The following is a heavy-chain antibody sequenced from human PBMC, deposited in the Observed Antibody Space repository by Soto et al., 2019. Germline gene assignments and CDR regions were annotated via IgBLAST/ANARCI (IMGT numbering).Heavy chain of an antibody. CDR1: GGTFSSYA. D-gene: IGHD2-2*01. Sequence: SVKVSCKASGGTFSSYAISWGRQAPGQGLEWMGGIIPIFGTADYAQKFQGRVTITADESTSTAYMELSSLRSEDTAVYYCASHSSLRGYCISTSCYGYYYGMDVWG. J-gene: IGHJ6*02. V-gene: IGHV1-69*13. CDR2: IIPIFGTA. CDR3: ASHSSLRGYCISTSCYGYYYGMDV.